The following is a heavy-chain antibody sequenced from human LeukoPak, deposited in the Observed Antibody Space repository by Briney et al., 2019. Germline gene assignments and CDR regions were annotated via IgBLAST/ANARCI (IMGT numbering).Heavy chain of an antibody. CDR1: GFTFSSYA. CDR2: ISYDGSNK. J-gene: IGHJ1*01. V-gene: IGHV3-30-3*01. D-gene: IGHD4/OR15-4a*01. Sequence: GRSLRLSCAASGFTFSSYAMHWVRQAPGKGLEGVAVISYDGSNKYYADSVKGRFTISRDNSKNTLYLQMNSLRAEDTAVYYCARVRSVLAAYFQHWGQGTLVTVSS. CDR3: ARVRSVLAAYFQH.